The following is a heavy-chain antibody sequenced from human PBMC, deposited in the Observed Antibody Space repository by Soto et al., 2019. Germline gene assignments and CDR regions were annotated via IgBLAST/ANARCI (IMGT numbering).Heavy chain of an antibody. J-gene: IGHJ6*02. CDR1: GFTFSSYA. V-gene: IGHV3-30-3*01. D-gene: IGHD2-2*01. CDR3: ARELEYQLPTPRYSYDFYGMDV. CDR2: ISYDGSNK. Sequence: GGSLRLSCAASGFTFSSYAMHWVRQAPGKGLEWVAVISYDGSNKYYADSVKGRFTISRDNSKNTLYLQMNSLRAEDTAVYYCARELEYQLPTPRYSYDFYGMDVWGQGTTVTVSS.